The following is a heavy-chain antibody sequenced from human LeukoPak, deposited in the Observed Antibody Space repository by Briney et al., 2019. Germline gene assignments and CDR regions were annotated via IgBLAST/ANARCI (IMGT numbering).Heavy chain of an antibody. D-gene: IGHD1-26*01. CDR2: IYSGDSDT. V-gene: IGHV5-51*01. CDR3: VRGSGNSYRRYYFDY. CDR1: GFKFTTKW. Sequence: GESLKISCKASGFKFTTKWIGWVRQTPGKGLEWMGIIYSGDSDTRYSPSFKGQVTISVDTSITTAYLQWNSLKASDSAMYFCVRGSGNSYRRYYFDYWGQGTLVTVSS. J-gene: IGHJ4*02.